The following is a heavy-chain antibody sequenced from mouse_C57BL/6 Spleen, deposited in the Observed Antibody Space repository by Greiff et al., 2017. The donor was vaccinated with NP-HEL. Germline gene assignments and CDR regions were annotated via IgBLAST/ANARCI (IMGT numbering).Heavy chain of an antibody. J-gene: IGHJ3*01. Sequence: VQRVESGAELVRPGASVTLSCKASGYTFTDYEMHWVKQTPVHGLEWIGAIDPETGGTAYNQKFKGKAILTADKSSSTAYMELRSLTSEDSAVYYCTREGLYDGYYVLSFAYWGQGTLVTVSA. CDR1: GYTFTDYE. V-gene: IGHV1-15*01. D-gene: IGHD2-3*01. CDR3: TREGLYDGYYVLSFAY. CDR2: IDPETGGT.